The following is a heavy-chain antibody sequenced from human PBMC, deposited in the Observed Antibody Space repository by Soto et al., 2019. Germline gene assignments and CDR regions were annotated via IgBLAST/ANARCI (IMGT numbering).Heavy chain of an antibody. J-gene: IGHJ4*02. Sequence: GESLKISCKGSGYSFAGYWITWVRQKPGKGLEGMGRIDPSGSQTYYSPSFRGHVTISVTKSITTVFLQWSSLRASDTAMYYYARQIYDSDTGPNFQYYFDSWGQGTPVTVSS. CDR1: GYSFAGYW. CDR3: ARQIYDSDTGPNFQYYFDS. V-gene: IGHV5-10-1*01. CDR2: IDPSGSQT. D-gene: IGHD3-22*01.